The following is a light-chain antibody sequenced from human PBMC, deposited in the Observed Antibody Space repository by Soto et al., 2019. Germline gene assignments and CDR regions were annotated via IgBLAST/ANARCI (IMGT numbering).Light chain of an antibody. J-gene: IGLJ3*02. CDR3: TSYTGSSTWV. CDR2: EVS. Sequence: QSALTQPASVSGSPGQSITISCTGTSSDAGGYNYVSWYQQYPGKAPKLMIYEVSDRPSGVSNRFSGSKSGNTASLTISGLQAEDEADYYCTSYTGSSTWVFGGGTKVTVL. V-gene: IGLV2-14*01. CDR1: SSDAGGYNY.